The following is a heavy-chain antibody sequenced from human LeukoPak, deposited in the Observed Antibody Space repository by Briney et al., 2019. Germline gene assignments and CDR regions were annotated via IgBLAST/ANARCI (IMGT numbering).Heavy chain of an antibody. CDR3: AKDLYYYDSSGYYYSTEGY. J-gene: IGHJ4*02. V-gene: IGHV3-30*18. D-gene: IGHD3-22*01. CDR2: ISYDGSNK. Sequence: PGGSLRLSCAASGFTFSSYGMHWVRQAPGKGLEWVAVISYDGSNKYYADSVKGRFTISRDNSKNTLYLQMNSLRAEDTAVYYCAKDLYYYDSSGYYYSTEGYWGQGTLVTVSS. CDR1: GFTFSSYG.